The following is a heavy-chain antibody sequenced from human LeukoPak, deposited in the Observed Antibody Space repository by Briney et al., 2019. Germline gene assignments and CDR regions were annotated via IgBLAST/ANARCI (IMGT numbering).Heavy chain of an antibody. CDR3: ARDSGYYYMDV. CDR2: IYYSGST. V-gene: IGHV4-59*01. CDR1: GGSINSYY. Sequence: PSETLSLTCTVSGGSINSYYWSWIRQPPGKGLEWIGYIYYSGSTNYNPSLKSRVTISVDTSKNQFSLKLSSVTAADTAVYYCARDSGYYYMDVWGKGTTVTISS. J-gene: IGHJ6*03.